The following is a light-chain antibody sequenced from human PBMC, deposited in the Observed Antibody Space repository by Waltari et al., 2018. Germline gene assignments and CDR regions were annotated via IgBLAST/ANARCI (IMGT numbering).Light chain of an antibody. CDR3: HQYYSSPRT. CDR1: QSVLYNSNNKNY. CDR2: WAS. Sequence: DIVMTQSPDSLAVSLGERATINCKSSQSVLYNSNNKNYLSWYQQKQGQPPKLLIYWASTRESGVPDRFSGSGSETDFTLTISSLQTEDVAVYYCHQYYSSPRTFGQGTKLEIK. V-gene: IGKV4-1*01. J-gene: IGKJ2*01.